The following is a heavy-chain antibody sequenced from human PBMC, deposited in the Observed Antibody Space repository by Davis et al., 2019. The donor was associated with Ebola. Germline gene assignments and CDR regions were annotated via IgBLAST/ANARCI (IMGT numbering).Heavy chain of an antibody. J-gene: IGHJ4*02. CDR3: ARGGRWLQLPFDY. Sequence: MPSETLSLTCAVYGGSFSGYYWSWIRQPPGKGLEWIGEINHSGSTNYNPSLKSRVTISVDTSKNQFSLKLSSVTAADTAVYYCARGGRWLQLPFDYWGQGTLVTVSS. V-gene: IGHV4-34*01. CDR1: GGSFSGYY. CDR2: INHSGST. D-gene: IGHD5-24*01.